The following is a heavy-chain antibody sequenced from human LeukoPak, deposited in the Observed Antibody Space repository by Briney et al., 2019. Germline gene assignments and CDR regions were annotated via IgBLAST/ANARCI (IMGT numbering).Heavy chain of an antibody. D-gene: IGHD3-10*01. J-gene: IGHJ3*01. Sequence: GGSLILSCAASGFIFATYGISWVRQAPGKGLEWVSVAGESIHTTHYADSVKGRFIISRDNSKNTVHLQMNSLRAEDTAVYYCAKDSFIVVRGVGSDDGFAVWGQGTMVTVSS. CDR1: GFIFATYG. V-gene: IGHV3-23*01. CDR2: AGESIHTT. CDR3: AKDSFIVVRGVGSDDGFAV.